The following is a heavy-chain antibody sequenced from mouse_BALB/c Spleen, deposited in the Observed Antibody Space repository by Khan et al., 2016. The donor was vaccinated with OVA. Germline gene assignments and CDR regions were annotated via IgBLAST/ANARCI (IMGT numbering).Heavy chain of an antibody. J-gene: IGHJ3*01. CDR1: GYSITSGYY. D-gene: IGHD1-2*01. CDR3: TRDKNYYGYLAY. Sequence: EVQLVESGPGLVKPSQSLSLTCSVTGYSITSGYYWNWIRQFPGKKLEWMGYISYDGSNNYNPSLKNRISITRDTSENQFFLTLNSGTTEDTATYYCTRDKNYYGYLAYGGQGTLVTVSA. CDR2: ISYDGSN. V-gene: IGHV3-6*02.